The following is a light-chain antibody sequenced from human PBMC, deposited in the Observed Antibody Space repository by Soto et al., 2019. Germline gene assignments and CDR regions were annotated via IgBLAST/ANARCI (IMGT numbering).Light chain of an antibody. CDR3: SSFTTSTSYV. CDR2: DVS. CDR1: SSDVRAYDY. J-gene: IGLJ1*01. Sequence: QSALTQPASVSGSPGQSITISCTGTSSDVRAYDYVSWYQQHPGEVPKLMIFDVSDRPSGVSNRVSGSKSGNTASLTISGLQAEDEADYYCSSFTTSTSYVFGTGTKLTVL. V-gene: IGLV2-14*03.